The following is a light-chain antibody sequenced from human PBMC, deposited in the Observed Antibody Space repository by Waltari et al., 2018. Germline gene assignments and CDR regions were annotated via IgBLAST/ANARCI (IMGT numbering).Light chain of an antibody. CDR2: EST. V-gene: IGLV1-51*02. CDR1: SSNIGNNY. CDR3: GTWDSSLSGAV. Sequence: QSVLTQPPSVSAAPGQRVTISCSGGSSNIGNNYVSWYRQFPGTAPKLLIDESTERPSGMPGRFSGSKSGTSATLDITGLRAGDEADYCCGTWDSSLSGAVFGGGTHLTVL. J-gene: IGLJ7*01.